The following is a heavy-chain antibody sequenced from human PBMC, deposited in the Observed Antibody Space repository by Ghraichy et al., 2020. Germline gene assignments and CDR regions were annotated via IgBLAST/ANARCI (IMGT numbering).Heavy chain of an antibody. J-gene: IGHJ4*02. CDR2: INPNSGGT. Sequence: ASVKVSCKASGYTFTGYYMHWVRQAPGQGLEWMGWINPNSGGTNYAQKFQGRVTMTRDTSISTAYMELSRLRSDDTAVYYCARIYYDSSGYYYVGYWGQGTLVTVSS. CDR1: GYTFTGYY. V-gene: IGHV1-2*02. CDR3: ARIYYDSSGYYYVGY. D-gene: IGHD3-22*01.